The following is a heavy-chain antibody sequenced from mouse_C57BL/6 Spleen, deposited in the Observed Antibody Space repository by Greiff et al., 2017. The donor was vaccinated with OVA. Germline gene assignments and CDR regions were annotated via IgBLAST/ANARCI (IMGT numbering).Heavy chain of an antibody. CDR3: ATTVVADWYFDV. CDR1: GYTFTSYW. J-gene: IGHJ1*03. D-gene: IGHD1-1*01. Sequence: QVQLQQPGAELVKPGASVKLSCKASGYTFTSYWMHWVKQRPGQGLEWIGMIHPNSGSTNYNEKFKSKATLTVDKSSSTAYMQLSSLTSEDSAVDYCATTVVADWYFDVWGTGTTVTVSS. V-gene: IGHV1-64*01. CDR2: IHPNSGST.